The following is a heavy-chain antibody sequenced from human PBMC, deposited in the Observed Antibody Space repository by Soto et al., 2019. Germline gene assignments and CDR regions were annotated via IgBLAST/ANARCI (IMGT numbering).Heavy chain of an antibody. J-gene: IGHJ5*02. D-gene: IGHD1-1*01. CDR1: GFTFSSYA. CDR3: AKDFSQWSERCNWFDP. Sequence: GGSLRLSCAASGFTFSSYAMSWVRQAPGKGLEWVSAISGSGGSAYYADSVKGRFTISRDNSKNTLYLQMNSLRAEDTAVYYCAKDFSQWSERCNWFDPWGQGTLVTVSS. V-gene: IGHV3-23*01. CDR2: ISGSGGSA.